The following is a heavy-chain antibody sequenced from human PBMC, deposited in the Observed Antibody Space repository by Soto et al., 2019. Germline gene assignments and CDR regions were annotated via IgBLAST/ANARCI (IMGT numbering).Heavy chain of an antibody. J-gene: IGHJ1*01. CDR2: IYTSGST. CDR3: ARADDGVAAAGTAPYFQH. D-gene: IGHD6-13*01. V-gene: IGHV4-4*07. Sequence: QVQLQESGPGLVKPSETLSLTCTVSGGSISSYYWSWIRQPAGKGLEWIGRIYTSGSTNYNPSLKSRVTMSADTSKNQFSLKLSSVTAADTAVYYCARADDGVAAAGTAPYFQHWGQGTLVTVSS. CDR1: GGSISSYY.